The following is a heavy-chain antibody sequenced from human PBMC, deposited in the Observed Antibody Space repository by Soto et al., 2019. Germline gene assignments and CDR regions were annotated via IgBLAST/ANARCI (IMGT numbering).Heavy chain of an antibody. J-gene: IGHJ4*02. V-gene: IGHV3-30*18. CDR3: AKDKQWLYYFDY. CDR2: ISYDGSNK. Sequence: PVGSLRLSCAASGFTFSSYGMHWVRQAPGKGLEWVAVISYDGSNKYYADSVKGRFTISRDNSKNTLYLQMNSLRAEDTAVYYCAKDKQWLYYFDYWGQGTLVTVSS. D-gene: IGHD6-19*01. CDR1: GFTFSSYG.